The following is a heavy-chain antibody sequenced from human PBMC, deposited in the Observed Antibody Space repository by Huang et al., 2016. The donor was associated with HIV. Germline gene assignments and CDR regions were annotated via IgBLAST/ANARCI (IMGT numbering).Heavy chain of an antibody. Sequence: QVQLVESGGGVVQPGRSLSLSCAASGITFSSNGMYWVRQAPGKGLEWVAVISYDGSNKYYADSVKGRFTISRDNSKNTLYVQMNSLRAEDTAVYYCATSTAGNAFDIWGQGTMVTVSS. J-gene: IGHJ3*02. D-gene: IGHD6-13*01. CDR2: ISYDGSNK. V-gene: IGHV3-30*03. CDR3: ATSTAGNAFDI. CDR1: GITFSSNG.